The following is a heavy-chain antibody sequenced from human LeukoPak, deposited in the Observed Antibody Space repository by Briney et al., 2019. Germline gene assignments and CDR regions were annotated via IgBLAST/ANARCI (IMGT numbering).Heavy chain of an antibody. CDR3: ARRMGVISAGYGY. J-gene: IGHJ4*02. Sequence: ASVKVSCKASGGTFSSYAISWVRQAHGQGLEWMGTINPSGGSTNYAQKFQGRVTMTRDMSTSSVYMELSSLRSEDTAVYYCARRMGVISAGYGYWGQGTLVTVSS. D-gene: IGHD3-10*01. V-gene: IGHV1-46*01. CDR2: INPSGGST. CDR1: GGTFSSYA.